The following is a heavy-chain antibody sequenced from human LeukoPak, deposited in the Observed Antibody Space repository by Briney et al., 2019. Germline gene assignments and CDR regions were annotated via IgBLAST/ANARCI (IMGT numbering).Heavy chain of an antibody. CDR1: GFTFSSYA. D-gene: IGHD3-3*01. J-gene: IGHJ5*02. CDR3: AKDRDVLRFFPWFDP. V-gene: IGHV3-23*01. Sequence: GGSLRLSCAASGFTFSSYAMSWVRQAPGKGLEWVSAISGSGGSTYYADSVKGRFTISRDNSKNTLYLQMNSLRAEDTAVYYCAKDRDVLRFFPWFDPWGQGTLVTVPS. CDR2: ISGSGGST.